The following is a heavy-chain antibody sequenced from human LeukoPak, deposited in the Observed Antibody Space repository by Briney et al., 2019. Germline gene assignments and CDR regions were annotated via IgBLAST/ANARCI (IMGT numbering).Heavy chain of an antibody. J-gene: IGHJ4*02. CDR2: IGTAGDT. CDR1: GFTFSSSD. CDR3: ARDYDFLYYFDY. D-gene: IGHD3-3*01. V-gene: IGHV3-13*01. Sequence: GGSLRHSCSASGFTFSSSDMHWVRQATGKGLEWVSAIGTAGDTYYQGSVKGRFTISRENAKNSLYLQMNSLRAGDTAVYYCARDYDFLYYFDYWGQGTLVTVSS.